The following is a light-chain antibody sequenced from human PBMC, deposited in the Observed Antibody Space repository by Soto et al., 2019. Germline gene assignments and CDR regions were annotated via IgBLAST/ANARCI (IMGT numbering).Light chain of an antibody. V-gene: IGKV1-5*03. CDR2: KAS. Sequence: IQISQSPSTLSASVGGTVTITCRASQSISSWLAWYQQKPGIAPKLLIYKASTSQSGVPSRFSGSGSGTEFALNISSLQADDFANYYCQPYNTYSRTFGQGTK. J-gene: IGKJ1*01. CDR3: QPYNTYSRT. CDR1: QSISSW.